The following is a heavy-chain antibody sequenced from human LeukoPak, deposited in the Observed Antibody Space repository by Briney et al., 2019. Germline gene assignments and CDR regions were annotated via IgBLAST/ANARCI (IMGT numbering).Heavy chain of an antibody. CDR3: AKDRRHCTSTFCSGDHFDS. CDR1: GFTFFNYA. D-gene: IGHD2-8*01. J-gene: IGHJ4*02. Sequence: GGSLRLSCAATGFTFFNYALAWVRQAPGKGLQSVSYISHSGHRTYYTASVLGRFTVSRDNSKNTLYLEMMGLTAEDTAVYYCAKDRRHCTSTFCSGDHFDSWGQGTLVTVSS. CDR2: ISHSGHRT. V-gene: IGHV3-23*01.